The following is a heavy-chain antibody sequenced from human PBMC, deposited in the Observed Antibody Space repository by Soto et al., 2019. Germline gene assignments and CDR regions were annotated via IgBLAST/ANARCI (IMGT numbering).Heavy chain of an antibody. CDR3: ARAQWLVLDY. J-gene: IGHJ4*02. CDR2: IYHSGST. CDR1: CGSISSGDYS. Sequence: SETLSLTCTVSCGSISSGDYSWCWNRQPPGKGLEWIGYIYHSGSTYYSPSLKSRATISLDRSKNHFSLKLSSVSAADTAVYYCARAQWLVLDYWVQGTLVTVSS. D-gene: IGHD6-19*01. V-gene: IGHV4-30-2*01.